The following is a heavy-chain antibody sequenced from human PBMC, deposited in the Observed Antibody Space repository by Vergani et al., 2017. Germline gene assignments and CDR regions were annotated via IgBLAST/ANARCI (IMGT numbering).Heavy chain of an antibody. CDR3: ARCAGTTDYGMDV. CDR2: IYSGGST. Sequence: EVQLVESGGGLVQPGGSLRLSCAASGFTVSSNYMSWVRQAPGKGLEWVSVIYSGGSTYYADSVKGRFTISRDNSKNTLYLQMNSLRAEDTAVYYCARCAGTTDYGMDVWGQGTTVTVSS. V-gene: IGHV3-66*01. J-gene: IGHJ6*02. D-gene: IGHD4-11*01. CDR1: GFTVSSNY.